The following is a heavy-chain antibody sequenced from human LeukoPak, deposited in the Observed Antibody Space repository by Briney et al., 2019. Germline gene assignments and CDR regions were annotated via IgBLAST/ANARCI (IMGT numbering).Heavy chain of an antibody. CDR1: GYTFTNYA. CDR3: TRLYGAHAFDI. V-gene: IGHV7-4-1*02. J-gene: IGHJ3*02. CDR2: INTNTGNP. Sequence: ASVKVSCKASGYTFTNYAMNWVRQAPGQGLEYMGWINTNTGNPTYAQGFTGRFVFSLDTSVSTPYLQISSLKAEDTALYYCTRLYGAHAFDIWGQGTMVTVSS. D-gene: IGHD4/OR15-4a*01.